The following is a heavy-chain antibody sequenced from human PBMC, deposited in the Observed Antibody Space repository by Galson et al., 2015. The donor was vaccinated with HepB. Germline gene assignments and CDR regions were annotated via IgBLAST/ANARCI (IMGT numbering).Heavy chain of an antibody. V-gene: IGHV5-51*01. D-gene: IGHD2-2*02. CDR3: ARQVWHCSSTSCYRSDAFDI. CDR1: GYSFTSYW. Sequence: QSGAEVKKPGESLKISCKGSGYSFTSYWIGWVRQMPGKGLEWMGIIYPGDSDTRYSPSFQGQVTISADKSISTAYLQWSSLKASDTAMYYCARQVWHCSSTSCYRSDAFDIWGQGTMVTVSS. CDR2: IYPGDSDT. J-gene: IGHJ3*02.